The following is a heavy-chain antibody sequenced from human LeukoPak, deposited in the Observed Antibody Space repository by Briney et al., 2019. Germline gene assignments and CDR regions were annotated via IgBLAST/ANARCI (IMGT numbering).Heavy chain of an antibody. CDR3: AKDMYYYDSSGYFGY. V-gene: IGHV3-30*18. D-gene: IGHD3-22*01. CDR2: ISYDGSNK. J-gene: IGHJ4*02. Sequence: PGGSLRLSCAASGFTFSSYGMHWVRQAPGKGLEWEAIISYDGSNKYYADSVKGRFTISRDNSKNTLYLQMNSLRAEDTAVYYCAKDMYYYDSSGYFGYWGQGTLVTVSS. CDR1: GFTFSSYG.